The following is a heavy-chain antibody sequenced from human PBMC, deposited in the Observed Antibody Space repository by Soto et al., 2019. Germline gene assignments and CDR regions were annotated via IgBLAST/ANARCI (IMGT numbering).Heavy chain of an antibody. CDR2: INPNIGAT. CDR1: GYTSIGYY. J-gene: IGHJ3*02. Sequence: ASVKVSCKASGYTSIGYYIHWVRQAPGQGLEWMGWINPNIGATNYAQKFQGWVTMTRDTSINTAYMELSRLKSDDTAVYFCARELMKGGDDDAFDIWGQGTMVTVSS. CDR3: ARELMKGGDDDAFDI. D-gene: IGHD3-16*01. V-gene: IGHV1-2*04.